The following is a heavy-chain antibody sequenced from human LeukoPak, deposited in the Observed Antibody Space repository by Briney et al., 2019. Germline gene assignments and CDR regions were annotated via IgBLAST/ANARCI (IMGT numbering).Heavy chain of an antibody. D-gene: IGHD1-26*01. CDR1: GFTFSSYW. CDR3: ARGLGREDC. Sequence: GGSLRLSCAASGFTFSSYWMSWVRQAPGKGLEWVANIKQDGSEKYYADSVKGRFTISRDNSKNTLYLQMNSLRAEDTAVYYCARGLGREDCWGQGTLVTVSS. V-gene: IGHV3-7*01. J-gene: IGHJ4*02. CDR2: IKQDGSEK.